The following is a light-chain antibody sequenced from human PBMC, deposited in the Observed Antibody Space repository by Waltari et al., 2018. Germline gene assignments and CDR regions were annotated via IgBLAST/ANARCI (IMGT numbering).Light chain of an antibody. CDR3: LQHNSDPQT. Sequence: DIQMTQSPSAMSASVGDRVPITCRASQAISNYLAWFQQKPWQAPKRLIYAASNLQPGVPSRFSGSGSGTEFTLTISSLQPEDFATYYCLQHNSDPQTFGQGTKLEIK. CDR2: AAS. V-gene: IGKV1-17*03. J-gene: IGKJ2*01. CDR1: QAISNY.